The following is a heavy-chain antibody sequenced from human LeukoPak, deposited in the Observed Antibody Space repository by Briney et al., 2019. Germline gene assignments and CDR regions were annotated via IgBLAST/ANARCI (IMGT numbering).Heavy chain of an antibody. CDR3: ARVVSPWGQLVGY. Sequence: PGGSLRLSCAASGFTSSSYWMSWVRQAPGKGLEWVANIKQDGSEKYYVDSVKGRFTISRDNAKNSLYLQMNSLRAEDTAVYYCARVVSPWGQLVGYWGQGTLVTVSS. CDR1: GFTSSSYW. CDR2: IKQDGSEK. J-gene: IGHJ4*02. V-gene: IGHV3-7*01. D-gene: IGHD6-6*01.